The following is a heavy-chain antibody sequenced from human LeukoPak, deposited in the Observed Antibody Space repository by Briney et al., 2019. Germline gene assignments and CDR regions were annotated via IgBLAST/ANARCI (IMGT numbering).Heavy chain of an antibody. D-gene: IGHD2-21*01. CDR1: GFNFSTSW. V-gene: IGHV3-7*01. Sequence: PGGSLRLSCAASGFNFSTSWMSWVRQAPGKGLEWVANIKADGSVKHYVDSMEGRFTISRDNARDSLYLQMNSLRAEDTAVYYCVRDSDYQRNSGGRYAHYDALDIWGHGTMVTVSS. CDR3: VRDSDYQRNSGGRYAHYDALDI. CDR2: IKADGSVK. J-gene: IGHJ3*02.